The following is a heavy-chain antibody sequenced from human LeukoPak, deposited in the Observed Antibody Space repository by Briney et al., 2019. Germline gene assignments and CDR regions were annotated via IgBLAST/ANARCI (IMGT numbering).Heavy chain of an antibody. J-gene: IGHJ6*03. CDR3: ARVPKYSRDHYYYYYMDV. Sequence: GGSLRLSCAASGFTFSDYYMSWIRQAPGKGLEWVSYISSSGSTIYYADSVKGRFTISRDNAKNSLYLQMNSLRAEDTAVYYCARVPKYSRDHYYYYYMDVWGKGTTVTVSS. CDR1: GFTFSDYY. V-gene: IGHV3-11*04. CDR2: ISSSGSTI. D-gene: IGHD6-6*01.